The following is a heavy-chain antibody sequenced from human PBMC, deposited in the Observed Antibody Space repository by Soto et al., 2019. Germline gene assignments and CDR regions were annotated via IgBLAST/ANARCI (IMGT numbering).Heavy chain of an antibody. CDR2: ITRDGYNK. CDR3: RNSSGGSAAGGLDY. V-gene: IGHV3-30*04. D-gene: IGHD3-22*01. CDR1: VFIFKNYA. Sequence: GGSLRLSCSVSVFIFKNYALNWVRQAPGKGLEWVASITRDGYNKYYADSVKGRFTISRDNSKNTLSLQMTALRVEDSSVYYWRNSSGGSAAGGLDYGGTGTWVILCS. J-gene: IGHJ4*02.